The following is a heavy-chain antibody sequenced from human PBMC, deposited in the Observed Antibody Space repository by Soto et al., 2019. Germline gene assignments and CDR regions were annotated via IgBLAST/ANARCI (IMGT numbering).Heavy chain of an antibody. Sequence: EVQMVESGGGLVQPGGSLRLSCAASGFTFSSYWMYWVRQAPGKGLDWVANIKGDGREKNYVHSVKGRFTISRDNANNSLYLQMNGLRVEDTAVYYCASSLLRGQGTLVTGSS. J-gene: IGHJ4*02. CDR2: IKGDGREK. V-gene: IGHV3-7*01. CDR1: GFTFSSYW. CDR3: ASSLL.